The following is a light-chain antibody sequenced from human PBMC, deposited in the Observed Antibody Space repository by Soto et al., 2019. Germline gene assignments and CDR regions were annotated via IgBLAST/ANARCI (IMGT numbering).Light chain of an antibody. CDR3: QQRNNWPIFT. J-gene: IGKJ3*01. Sequence: EIVLTQSPATLSLSPGERATLSCRASQSVSSYLAWYQQKPGQAPRLLIYDASNRATGIPARFSGSGSGTDFTLTTSSLEPEDFAVYYCQQRNNWPIFTFGPGTKVEIK. CDR1: QSVSSY. V-gene: IGKV3-11*01. CDR2: DAS.